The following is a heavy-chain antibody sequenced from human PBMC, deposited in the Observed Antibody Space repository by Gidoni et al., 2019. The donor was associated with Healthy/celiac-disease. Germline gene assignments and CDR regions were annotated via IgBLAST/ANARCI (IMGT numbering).Heavy chain of an antibody. Sequence: QVQLQESGPGLVKPSQTLSLTCTVSGGSISTGGYYWSWLRQHPGKGLEWIGYIYYSGSTYYNPSLKSRVTISVDTSKNQFSLKLSSVTAADTAVYYCARCQTGIVVVPAARDSGRYYFDYWGQGTLVTVSS. J-gene: IGHJ4*02. CDR2: IYYSGST. CDR3: ARCQTGIVVVPAARDSGRYYFDY. CDR1: GGSISTGGYY. D-gene: IGHD2-2*01. V-gene: IGHV4-31*03.